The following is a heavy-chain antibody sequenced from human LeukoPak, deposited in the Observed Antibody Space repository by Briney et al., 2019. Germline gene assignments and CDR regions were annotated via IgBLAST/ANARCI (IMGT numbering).Heavy chain of an antibody. V-gene: IGHV3-49*03. D-gene: IGHD3-9*01. J-gene: IGHJ4*02. CDR2: IRSKAYGGTT. CDR3: TRGSYDILTGYYIFDY. CDR1: GFTFGDYA. Sequence: PGGSLRLSCTASGFTFGDYAMSWFRQAPGKGLEWVGFIRSKAYGGTTEYAASVKGRFTTSRDDSKSIAYLQMNSLKTEDTAVYYCTRGSYDILTGYYIFDYWGQGTLVTVSS.